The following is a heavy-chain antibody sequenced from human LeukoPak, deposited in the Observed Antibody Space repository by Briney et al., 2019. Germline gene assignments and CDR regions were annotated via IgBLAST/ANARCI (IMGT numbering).Heavy chain of an antibody. CDR3: TRHSSSWYSGNRYYFDY. V-gene: IGHV3-73*01. CDR1: GFTFSGSA. Sequence: GGSLRLSCAASGFTFSGSAMHWVRQASGKGLEWVGRIRSKANSYATAYAASVKGRFTISRDDSKNTAYLQMNSLKTEDTGVYYCTRHSSSWYSGNRYYFDYWGQGTLVTVSS. J-gene: IGHJ4*02. CDR2: IRSKANSYAT. D-gene: IGHD6-13*01.